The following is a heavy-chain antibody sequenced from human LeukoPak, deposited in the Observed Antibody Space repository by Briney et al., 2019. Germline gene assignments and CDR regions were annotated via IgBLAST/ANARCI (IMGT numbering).Heavy chain of an antibody. CDR3: AREVGYSYGYYNDY. V-gene: IGHV1-8*01. J-gene: IGHJ4*02. CDR2: MNPNNGNT. Sequence: ASVTVSCKASGFTFTSYDINWVRQASGQGLEWMGWMNPNNGNTGYAQKFQGRVTITRDASASTAYMELSSLRSEDTAVYYCAREVGYSYGYYNDYWGQGTLVTVSS. D-gene: IGHD5-18*01. CDR1: GFTFTSYD.